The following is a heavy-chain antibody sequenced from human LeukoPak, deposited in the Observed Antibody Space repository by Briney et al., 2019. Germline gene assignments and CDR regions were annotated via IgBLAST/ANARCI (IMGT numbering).Heavy chain of an antibody. Sequence: GGSLRLSCAASGFTFSSYWMSWVRQAPGKGLEWVANIKQDGSEKYYVDSVKGRFTISRDNAKNSLYLQMNSLRAEDTAVYYCARDKSSGSSTKFDYWGQGTLVTVSS. CDR1: GFTFSSYW. D-gene: IGHD1-26*01. V-gene: IGHV3-7*01. CDR3: ARDKSSGSSTKFDY. CDR2: IKQDGSEK. J-gene: IGHJ4*02.